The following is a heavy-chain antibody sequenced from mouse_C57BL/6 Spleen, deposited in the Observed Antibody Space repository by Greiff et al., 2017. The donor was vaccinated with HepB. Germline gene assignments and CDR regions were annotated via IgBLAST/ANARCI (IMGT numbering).Heavy chain of an antibody. Sequence: EVQLQQSGPSLVRPSQTLSLTCTVTGFSINSDCYWIWIRQFPGNKLEYIGYTFYSGITYYNPSLESRTYITRDTSKNQFSLKLSSVTTEDTATYYCAREDYYGSPRYFDVWGTGTTVTVSS. J-gene: IGHJ1*03. D-gene: IGHD1-1*01. V-gene: IGHV3-3*01. CDR3: AREDYYGSPRYFDV. CDR2: TFYSGIT. CDR1: GFSINSDCY.